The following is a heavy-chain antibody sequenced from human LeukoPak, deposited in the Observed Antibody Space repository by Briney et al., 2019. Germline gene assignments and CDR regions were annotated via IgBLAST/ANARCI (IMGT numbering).Heavy chain of an antibody. V-gene: IGHV3-53*01. CDR1: GFTVSSNY. CDR2: IYSGGST. Sequence: GGSLRLSCAASGFTVSSNYMSWVRQAPGKGLEWVSAIYSGGSTYHADSVKGRFTISRDNSKNTLYLQMNSLRAEDTAVYYCARGGSSWYYYYMDVWGKGTTVTVSS. D-gene: IGHD6-13*01. J-gene: IGHJ6*03. CDR3: ARGGSSWYYYYMDV.